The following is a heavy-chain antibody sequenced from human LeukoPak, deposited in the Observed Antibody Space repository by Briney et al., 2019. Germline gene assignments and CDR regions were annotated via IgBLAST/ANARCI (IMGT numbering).Heavy chain of an antibody. J-gene: IGHJ4*02. CDR2: INHSGST. CDR1: GGSFSGYY. D-gene: IGHD2-8*01. CDR3: ARPNGLMKRAPFDY. V-gene: IGHV4-34*01. Sequence: SETLSLTCAVYGGSFSGYYWSWIRQPPGKGLEWIGEINHSGSTNYNPSLKSRVTISVDTSKNQFSLKLSSVTAADTAVYYCARPNGLMKRAPFDYWGQGTLVTVSS.